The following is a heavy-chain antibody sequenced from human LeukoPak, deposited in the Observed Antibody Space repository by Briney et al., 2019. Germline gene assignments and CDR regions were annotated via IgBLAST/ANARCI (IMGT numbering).Heavy chain of an antibody. CDR1: GVSISSFY. D-gene: IGHD6-13*01. V-gene: IGHV4-59*01. Sequence: SETLSLTCSVSGVSISSFYWTWIRQVPGKGLEWIGYFYNSGSSDYNPSLKSRATFSEDTSKNHFSLSLSAVTAADTAVYYCARSSSSWSNFDYWGQGTLVTVSS. CDR2: FYNSGSS. CDR3: ARSSSSWSNFDY. J-gene: IGHJ4*02.